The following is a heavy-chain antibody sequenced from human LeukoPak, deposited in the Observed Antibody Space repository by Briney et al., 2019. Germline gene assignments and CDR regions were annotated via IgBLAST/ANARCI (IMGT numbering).Heavy chain of an antibody. CDR3: ARLRPSYYYYYMDV. J-gene: IGHJ6*03. CDR2: ISSSSSYI. V-gene: IGHV3-21*01. CDR1: GFTFSSYS. Sequence: GGPLRLSCSASGFTFSSYSMNWVGQAPGKGLEGVSSISSSSSYIYYADSVKGRFTISRDNAKNSLYLQMNSLRAEDTAVYYCARLRPSYYYYYMDVWGKGTTVTVSS. D-gene: IGHD4-17*01.